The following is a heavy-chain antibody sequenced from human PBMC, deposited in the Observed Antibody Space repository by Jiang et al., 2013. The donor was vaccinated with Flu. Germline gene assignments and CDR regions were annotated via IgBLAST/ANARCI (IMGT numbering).Heavy chain of an antibody. CDR2: VYSGGNT. CDR1: GFNINNNY. CDR3: ARGGSGGGGLQWLGFFDC. V-gene: IGHV3-53*04. J-gene: IGHJ4*02. D-gene: IGHD6-19*01. Sequence: VQLLESGGGSVQPGGSLRLSCAASGFNINNNYMTWVRQAPGKGLEWVSVVYSGGNTFYADSVKGRFTISRHNSKNMLYLQMNSLRPEDTAVYYCARGGSGGGGLQWLGFFDCWGQG.